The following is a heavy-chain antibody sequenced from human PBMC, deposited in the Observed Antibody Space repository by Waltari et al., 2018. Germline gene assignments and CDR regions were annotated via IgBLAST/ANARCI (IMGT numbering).Heavy chain of an antibody. Sequence: QVQLQQWGAGLLKPSETLSLTCAVYGGSFSGYYWSWIRQPPGKGLEWIGEINHSGSTNYNPSLKSRVTISVDTSKNQFALKLSSVTAADTAVYYCARGRRRGMATDYWGQGTLVTVSS. J-gene: IGHJ4*02. V-gene: IGHV4-34*01. CDR1: GGSFSGYY. CDR2: INHSGST. CDR3: ARGRRRGMATDY. D-gene: IGHD5-12*01.